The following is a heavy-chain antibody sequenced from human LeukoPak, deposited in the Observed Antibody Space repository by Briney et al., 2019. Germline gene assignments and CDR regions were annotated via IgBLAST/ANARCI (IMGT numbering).Heavy chain of an antibody. CDR1: GGSISSDNW. Sequence: PSGTLSLTCAVSGGSISSDNWWSWVRQPPGKGLEWIGSIYYSGSTYYNPPLTSRVTISVDTSKNQFSLKLSSVTAADTAVYYCARHHPVYSSSKYFDYWGQGTLVTVSS. CDR2: IYYSGST. J-gene: IGHJ4*02. V-gene: IGHV4-4*02. CDR3: ARHHPVYSSSKYFDY. D-gene: IGHD6-6*01.